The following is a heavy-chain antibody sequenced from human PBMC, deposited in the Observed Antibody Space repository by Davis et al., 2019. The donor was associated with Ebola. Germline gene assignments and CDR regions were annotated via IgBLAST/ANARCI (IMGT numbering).Heavy chain of an antibody. Sequence: PSETLSLTCTVSSGSISGFYWSWVRQPPGKGLEWIGYMYYRGTSDYNPSLQSRVTISIDASKNQIFLKLSSVTAADTAVYYCVRKIRRSFLGPYYFDSWGQGTLVTVSS. CDR3: VRKIRRSFLGPYYFDS. CDR1: SGSISGFY. D-gene: IGHD2/OR15-2a*01. V-gene: IGHV4-59*01. J-gene: IGHJ4*02. CDR2: MYYRGTS.